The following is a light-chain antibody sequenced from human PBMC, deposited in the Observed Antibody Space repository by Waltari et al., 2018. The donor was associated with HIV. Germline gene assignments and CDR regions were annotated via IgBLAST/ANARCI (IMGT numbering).Light chain of an antibody. CDR3: QSYDTKTHWE. CDR1: SGSSGSNY. Sequence: NFMLTQPHSVSGSAGKTVTISCTRDSGSSGSNYGQWFQQRPGSSPRTLIFEDNQRPAGSSDRFPASIHSAANSSSLTISGLKTEDDGHYYCQSYDTKTHWEFGGGSKLTVL. J-gene: IGLJ3*02. CDR2: EDN. V-gene: IGLV6-57*01.